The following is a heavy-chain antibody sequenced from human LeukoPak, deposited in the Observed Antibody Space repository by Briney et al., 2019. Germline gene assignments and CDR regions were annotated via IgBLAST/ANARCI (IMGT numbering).Heavy chain of an antibody. D-gene: IGHD3-3*01. CDR1: GFTFSSYA. V-gene: IGHV3-30*14. J-gene: IGHJ4*02. Sequence: SGGSLRLSCAASGFTFSSYAMHWVRQAPGKGLEWVAVIWYDGSNKYYADSVKGRFTISRDNSKNTLYLQMNSLRAEDTAVYYCARDYYTSGGPDYWGQGTLVTVSS. CDR3: ARDYYTSGGPDY. CDR2: IWYDGSNK.